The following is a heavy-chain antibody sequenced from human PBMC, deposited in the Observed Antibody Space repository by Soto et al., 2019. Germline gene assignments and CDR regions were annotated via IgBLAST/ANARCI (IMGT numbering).Heavy chain of an antibody. CDR2: IYYSGIT. D-gene: IGHD3-22*01. CDR3: ARSNSGYYKWFDP. V-gene: IGHV4-39*01. J-gene: IGHJ5*02. Sequence: SQTLSLTCTVSGDSISNSNYYWGWIRQPPGKGLEWIANIYYSGITYYNPSLKSRVAISVDTSKNQFSLKLSSVTAADTAIYYCARSNSGYYKWFDPWGQGTLVTVSS. CDR1: GDSISNSNYY.